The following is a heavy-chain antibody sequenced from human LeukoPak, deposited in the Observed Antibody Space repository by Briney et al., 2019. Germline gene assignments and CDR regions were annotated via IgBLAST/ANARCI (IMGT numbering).Heavy chain of an antibody. J-gene: IGHJ5*02. Sequence: QSLNISGQRTGYRLTSNLIGWGRQMLEKNLEWMGIIYPGDSDTRYSPSFQGQVTISADKSISTAYLQWSSLKASDTAMYYCARHGGGRYFDWLNNWFDPWGQGTLVTVSS. V-gene: IGHV5-51*01. CDR3: ARHGGGRYFDWLNNWFDP. CDR1: GYRLTSNL. D-gene: IGHD3-9*01. CDR2: IYPGDSDT.